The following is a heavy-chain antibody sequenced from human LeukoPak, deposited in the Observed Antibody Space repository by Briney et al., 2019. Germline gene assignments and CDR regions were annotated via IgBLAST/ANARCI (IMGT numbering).Heavy chain of an antibody. J-gene: IGHJ4*02. Sequence: GGSLRLSCAASGFTFSSYWMSWVRQAPGKGLEWVANIKQDGSEKYYVDSVKGRFTISRDNAKDSLYLQMNSLRAEDTAVYYCARKMATIAAGFDYWGQGTLVTVSS. D-gene: IGHD5-24*01. CDR2: IKQDGSEK. CDR1: GFTFSSYW. V-gene: IGHV3-7*01. CDR3: ARKMATIAAGFDY.